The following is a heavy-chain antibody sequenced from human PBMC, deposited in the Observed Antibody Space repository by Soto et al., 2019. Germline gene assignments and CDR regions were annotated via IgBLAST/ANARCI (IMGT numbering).Heavy chain of an antibody. CDR3: AKGYSSGWYYFDY. V-gene: IGHV3-9*01. J-gene: IGHJ4*02. D-gene: IGHD6-19*01. CDR1: GFTFDDYA. Sequence: SLKISCAASGFTFDDYAMHWVRQAPGKGLEWVSGISWNSGSIGYADSVKGRFTISRDNAKNSLYLQMNSLRAEDTALYYCAKGYSSGWYYFDYWGQGTLVTVSS. CDR2: ISWNSGSI.